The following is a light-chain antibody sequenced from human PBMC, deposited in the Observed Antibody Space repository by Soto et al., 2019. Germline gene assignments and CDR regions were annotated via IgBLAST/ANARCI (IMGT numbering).Light chain of an antibody. CDR1: QSFSSN. J-gene: IGKJ1*01. Sequence: EIVMTQSPATLSVSPGERATLSCRASQSFSSNLAWYQQKPGHAPRLLIYGASTRATGIPARFSGSGSGTEFTLTISSLQSEDFAVYYCQQYNNWPPWTFGQGTKVDI. CDR3: QQYNNWPPWT. V-gene: IGKV3-15*01. CDR2: GAS.